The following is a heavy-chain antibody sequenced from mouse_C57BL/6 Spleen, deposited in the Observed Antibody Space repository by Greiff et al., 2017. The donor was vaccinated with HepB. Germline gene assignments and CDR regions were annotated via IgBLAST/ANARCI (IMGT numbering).Heavy chain of an antibody. CDR2: ILPGSGST. D-gene: IGHD1-1*01. J-gene: IGHJ1*03. CDR3: ARSRYYGSSSYWYFDV. V-gene: IGHV1-9*01. CDR1: GYTFTGYW. Sequence: VQVVESGAELMKPGASVKLSCKATGYTFTGYWIEWVKQRPGHGLEWIGEILPGSGSTNYNEKFKGKATFTADTSSNTAYMQLSSLTTEDSAIYYCARSRYYGSSSYWYFDVWGTGTTVTVSS.